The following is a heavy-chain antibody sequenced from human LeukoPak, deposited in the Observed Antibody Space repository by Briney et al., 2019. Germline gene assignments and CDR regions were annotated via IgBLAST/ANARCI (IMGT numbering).Heavy chain of an antibody. CDR2: IRSKAKSYAT. Sequence: PGGSLRLSCAASGFTFSGSAMHWVRQAPGKGLEWVGRIRSKAKSYATAYVESVKGRFTISRDDSKNTAYLEMNSLKIEDTAVYYCTKGTPIANWGQGTLVTVSS. J-gene: IGHJ4*02. CDR3: TKGTPIAN. D-gene: IGHD1-1*01. V-gene: IGHV3-73*01. CDR1: GFTFSGSA.